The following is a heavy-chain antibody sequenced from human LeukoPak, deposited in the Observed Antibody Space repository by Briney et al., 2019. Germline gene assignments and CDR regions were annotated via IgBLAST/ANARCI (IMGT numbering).Heavy chain of an antibody. CDR1: GGSISSGSYY. CDR2: IYTSGST. CDR3: AREGRYCSSTSCYWGTGLYNWFDP. J-gene: IGHJ5*02. D-gene: IGHD2-2*01. V-gene: IGHV4-61*02. Sequence: SETLSLTCTVSGGSISSGSYYWSWIRQPAGKGLEWIGRIYTSGSTNYNPSLKSRVTISVDTSKNQLSLKLSSVTAADTAVYYCAREGRYCSSTSCYWGTGLYNWFDPWGQGTLVTVSS.